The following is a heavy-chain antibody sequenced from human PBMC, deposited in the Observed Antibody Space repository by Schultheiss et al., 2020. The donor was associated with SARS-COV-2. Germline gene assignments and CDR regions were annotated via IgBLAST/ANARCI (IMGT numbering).Heavy chain of an antibody. CDR3: AREKSEYSYGYGAIDY. J-gene: IGHJ4*02. CDR2: ISSSSSYI. D-gene: IGHD5-18*01. Sequence: GGSLRLSCAASGFTFSSYEMNWVRQAPGKGLEWVSYISSSSSYIYYADSVKGRFTISRDNAKNSLYLQMNSLRAEDTAVYYCAREKSEYSYGYGAIDYWGQGTLVTVSS. CDR1: GFTFSSYE. V-gene: IGHV3-21*05.